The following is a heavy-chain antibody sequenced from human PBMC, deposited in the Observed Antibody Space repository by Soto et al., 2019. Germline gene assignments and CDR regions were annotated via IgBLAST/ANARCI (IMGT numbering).Heavy chain of an antibody. CDR3: ARGHPSPYYFDY. Sequence: GASVKVSCKASGGTFSSYAISWVRQAPGQGLEWMGGIIPIFGTANYAQKFQGRVTITADESTSTAYMELSSLRSEDTAVYYCARGHPSPYYFDYWGQGTLVTVSS. J-gene: IGHJ4*02. CDR2: IIPIFGTA. CDR1: GGTFSSYA. V-gene: IGHV1-69*13.